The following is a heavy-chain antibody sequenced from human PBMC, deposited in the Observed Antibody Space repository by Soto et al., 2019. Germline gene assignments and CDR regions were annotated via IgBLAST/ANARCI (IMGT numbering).Heavy chain of an antibody. J-gene: IGHJ4*02. CDR1: GFRFSSYW. D-gene: IGHD6-13*01. CDR2: IDSDGSTT. V-gene: IGHV3-74*01. Sequence: GGSLRLPCAASGFRFSSYWMHWVRQAPGKGLVWIARIDSDGSTTSYVGSVKGRFTISRDNAKQTLLLQMKSLSAEDTAVYYYAPRQSSNWSKWGEGALVTVSS. CDR3: APRQSSNWSK.